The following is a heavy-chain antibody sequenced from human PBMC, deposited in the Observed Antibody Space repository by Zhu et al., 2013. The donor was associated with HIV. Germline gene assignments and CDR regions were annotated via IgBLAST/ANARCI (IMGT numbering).Heavy chain of an antibody. Sequence: QVQLMQSGVDVKRPGDSLRISCRAIGYIFSSHYVHWVRQAPGQGLEWMGLINPSGGSANYTQKFQGRLILTSDPSTSTAFMELRNLRFDDTATYYCARGDGNHFYNNYMDVWGDGTTV. D-gene: IGHD1-1*01. J-gene: IGHJ6*03. CDR1: GYIFSSHY. V-gene: IGHV1-46*01. CDR2: INPSGGSA. CDR3: ARGDGNHFYNNYMDV.